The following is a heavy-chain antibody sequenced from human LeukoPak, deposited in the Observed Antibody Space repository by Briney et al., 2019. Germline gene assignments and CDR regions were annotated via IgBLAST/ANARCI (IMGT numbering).Heavy chain of an antibody. V-gene: IGHV1-18*01. D-gene: IGHD4-17*01. Sequence: AASVTVSCKASGYTFTSYGISWVRQAPGQGLEWMGWISAYNGNTNYAQKLQGRVTMTTDTSTSTAYMELRSLRSDDTAVYYCARDLTVTTKGESDYWGQGTLVTVSS. CDR1: GYTFTSYG. CDR3: ARDLTVTTKGESDY. J-gene: IGHJ4*02. CDR2: ISAYNGNT.